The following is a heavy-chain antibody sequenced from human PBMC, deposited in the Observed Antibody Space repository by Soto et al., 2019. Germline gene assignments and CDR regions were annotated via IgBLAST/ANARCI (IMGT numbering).Heavy chain of an antibody. J-gene: IGHJ6*02. D-gene: IGHD3-9*01. CDR3: ARGSLSINYYYYGMDV. CDR2: IIPIFGTA. V-gene: IGHV1-69*13. Sequence: SVKVSCKASGGTFSSYAISWVRQAPGQGLEWMGGIIPIFGTANYAQKLQGRVTITADESTSTAYMGLSSLRSEDTAVYYCARGSLSINYYYYGMDVWGQGTTVTVSS. CDR1: GGTFSSYA.